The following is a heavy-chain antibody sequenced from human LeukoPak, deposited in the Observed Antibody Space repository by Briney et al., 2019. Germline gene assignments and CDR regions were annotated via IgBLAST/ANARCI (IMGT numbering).Heavy chain of an antibody. J-gene: IGHJ3*02. CDR2: INSDGSST. D-gene: IGHD3-22*01. Sequence: PGGSLRLSCAASGFTFSSYWMHWVRQAPGKGLVWVSRINSDGSSTSYADSVKGRFTISRDNAKNTLYLQMNSLRAEDTAVYSCARRIVTHYYDSSGSLDAFDIWGQGTMVTVSS. CDR1: GFTFSSYW. CDR3: ARRIVTHYYDSSGSLDAFDI. V-gene: IGHV3-74*01.